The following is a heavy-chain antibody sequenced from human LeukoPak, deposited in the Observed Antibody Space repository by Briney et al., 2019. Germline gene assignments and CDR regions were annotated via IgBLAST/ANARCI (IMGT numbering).Heavy chain of an antibody. CDR3: ARDQERDGYNYYYYGMDV. CDR1: GFTFSSYS. J-gene: IGHJ6*02. Sequence: KPGGSLRLSCAASGFTFSSYSMNWVRQAPGKGLEWVSSISSSSRSIYYAESVKGLFTISRDNAKNSLYLQMNSLRAEDTAVYYCARDQERDGYNYYYYGMDVWGQGTTVTVSS. CDR2: ISSSSRSI. D-gene: IGHD5-24*01. V-gene: IGHV3-21*01.